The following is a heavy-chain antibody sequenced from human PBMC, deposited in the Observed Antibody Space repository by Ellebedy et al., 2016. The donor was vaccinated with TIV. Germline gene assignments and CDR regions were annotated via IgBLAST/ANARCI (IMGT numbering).Heavy chain of an antibody. CDR2: IKQDGSEK. J-gene: IGHJ4*02. CDR1: GFTFSSYR. CDR3: ASMGSSLFDY. D-gene: IGHD1-26*01. V-gene: IGHV3-7*01. Sequence: GGSLRLSCAASGFTFSSYRMSWVRQAPGKGLEWVANIKQDGSEKYYVDSVKGRFTISRDNAKNSLYLQMNSLRAEDTAVYYCASMGSSLFDYWGQGTLVTVSS.